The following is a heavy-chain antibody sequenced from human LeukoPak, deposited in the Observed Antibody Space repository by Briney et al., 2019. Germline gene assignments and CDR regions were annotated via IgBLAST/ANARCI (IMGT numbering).Heavy chain of an antibody. D-gene: IGHD2-15*01. Sequence: SETLSLTCTVSGGSISSGGYDWSWIRQHPGKGLEWIGYIYYSGGTYYNPSLKSRVTISVDTSKNQFSLKLSSVTAADTAVYYCARSRVVVPNGLDYWGQGTLVTVSS. CDR2: IYYSGGT. J-gene: IGHJ4*02. V-gene: IGHV4-31*03. CDR3: ARSRVVVPNGLDY. CDR1: GGSISSGGYD.